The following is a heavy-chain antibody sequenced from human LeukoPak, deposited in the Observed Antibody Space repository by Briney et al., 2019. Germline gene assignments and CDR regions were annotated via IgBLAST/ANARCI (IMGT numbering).Heavy chain of an antibody. CDR3: ARGSPYHS. CDR1: GGSISSSNYY. J-gene: IGHJ4*02. V-gene: IGHV4-39*01. Sequence: SETLSLTCTVSGGSISSSNYYWGWIRQPPGKGLVYIGSIHYSGSTYYNPSLKSRVTISVDASENQFSLKLNSVTAADTAVYYCARGSPYHSWGQGTLVTVSS. CDR2: IHYSGST. D-gene: IGHD2-15*01.